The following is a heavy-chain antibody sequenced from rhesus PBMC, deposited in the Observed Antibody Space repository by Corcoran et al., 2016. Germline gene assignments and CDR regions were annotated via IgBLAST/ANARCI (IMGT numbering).Heavy chain of an antibody. CDR2: ISGNSETT. CDR1: GVSLYGNY. Sequence: QVQLQESGPGLVKPSETLPLTCAVSGVSLYGNYWTWIRQSPGKGLEWIGYISGNSETTSYNPSLRGRSTISKDTSQNQFSLMLTSVTAADTAVYYCARDAISLDVWGRGVLVTVSS. CDR3: ARDAISLDV. V-gene: IGHV4-147*01. J-gene: IGHJ5-2*02.